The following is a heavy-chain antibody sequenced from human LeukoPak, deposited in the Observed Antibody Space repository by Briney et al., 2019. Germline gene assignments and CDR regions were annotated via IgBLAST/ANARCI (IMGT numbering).Heavy chain of an antibody. V-gene: IGHV3-73*01. CDR1: GFTFSGSA. CDR3: AKTEMGRVTMVRGVREVSGWFDP. Sequence: GESLELSCAASGFTFSGSAIHWVRQASGRGLEWVGRIRSKADTAYAASVKGRFTISRDDSRNTAYLQMNSLQTEDTAVYFCAKTEMGRVTMVRGVREVSGWFDPWGQGTLVTVSS. D-gene: IGHD3-10*01. CDR2: IRSKADT. J-gene: IGHJ5*02.